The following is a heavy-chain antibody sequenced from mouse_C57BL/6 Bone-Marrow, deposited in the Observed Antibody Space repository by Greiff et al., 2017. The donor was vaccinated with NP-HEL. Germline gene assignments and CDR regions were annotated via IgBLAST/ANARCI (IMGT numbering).Heavy chain of an antibody. Sequence: VQLQQSGAELVKPGASVKLSCKASGYTFTSYWMHWVKQRPGQGLEWIGMIHPNSGSTNYNEKFKSKATLTVDKSSSTAYMQLSSLTSEYSAVYYCARTGYGSHFAMDYWGQGTSVTVSS. D-gene: IGHD1-1*01. CDR3: ARTGYGSHFAMDY. CDR2: IHPNSGST. J-gene: IGHJ4*01. CDR1: GYTFTSYW. V-gene: IGHV1-64*01.